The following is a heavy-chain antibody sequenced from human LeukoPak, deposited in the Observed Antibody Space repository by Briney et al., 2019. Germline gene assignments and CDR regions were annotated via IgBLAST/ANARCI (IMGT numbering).Heavy chain of an antibody. J-gene: IGHJ4*02. CDR2: ISGSGGNT. CDR1: GFNFSSHA. Sequence: GSLRPSCAASGFNFSSHAMSWVRPAPGKGPEWGSAISGSGGNTYYADSVKGRFTISRDNSKNTLYLQMNSLRAEDTAVYYCAKDSGAVAGRGDYWGQGTLVTVSS. V-gene: IGHV3-23*01. CDR3: AKDSGAVAGRGDY. D-gene: IGHD6-19*01.